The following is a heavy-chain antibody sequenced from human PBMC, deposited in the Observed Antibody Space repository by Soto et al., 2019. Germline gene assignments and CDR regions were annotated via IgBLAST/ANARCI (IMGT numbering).Heavy chain of an antibody. V-gene: IGHV1-3*01. CDR1: GHTFTNYA. CDR2: INAVKDNT. D-gene: IGHD1-26*01. CDR3: AWGGGRIYSGIYYVNFDY. Sequence: ASVKVSCKPSGHTFTNYAIHWVRQAPGQRLEWMGWINAVKDNTKYSQKFQGRVIITRDTSASTAHMELSSLRSEDTAVYYFAWGGGRIYSGIYYVNFDYWGQGTLVTVSS. J-gene: IGHJ4*02.